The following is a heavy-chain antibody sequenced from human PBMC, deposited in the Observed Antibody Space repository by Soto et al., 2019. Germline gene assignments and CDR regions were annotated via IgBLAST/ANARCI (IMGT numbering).Heavy chain of an antibody. CDR1: GFTISTHG. Sequence: QAQLVESGGGVVQPGTSLRLSCAASGFTISTHGMHWVRQAPGKGLEWLANIWYDGRNKFYAESVKGRFSISKDNSKNTLYLQLRSLRAEDTAVYYGAAATTCNFHFPYWGQGTQVTVSS. CDR2: IWYDGRNK. CDR3: AAATTCNFHFPY. J-gene: IGHJ4*02. V-gene: IGHV3-33*03. D-gene: IGHD1-1*01.